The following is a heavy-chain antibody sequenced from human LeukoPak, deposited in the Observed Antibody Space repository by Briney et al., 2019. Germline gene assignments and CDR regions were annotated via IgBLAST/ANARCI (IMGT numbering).Heavy chain of an antibody. J-gene: IGHJ4*02. V-gene: IGHV4-39*07. CDR3: AREPYYDILTGYYPFDY. Sequence: SETLSLTCTVSGGSISSSSYYWGWIRQPPGKGLEWIGSIYYSGSTYYNPSLKSRVTISVDTSKNQFSLKLSSVTAADTAVYYCAREPYYDILTGYYPFDYWGQGTLVTVSS. D-gene: IGHD3-9*01. CDR2: IYYSGST. CDR1: GGSISSSSYY.